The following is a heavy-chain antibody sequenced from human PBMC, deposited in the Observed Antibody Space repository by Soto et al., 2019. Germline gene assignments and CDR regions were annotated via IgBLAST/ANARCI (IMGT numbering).Heavy chain of an antibody. D-gene: IGHD3-22*01. V-gene: IGHV4-59*01. CDR3: ARVFPYYYDSSGYYFDY. J-gene: IGHJ4*02. Sequence: SETLSLTCTVSGGSISSYYWSWIRQPPGKGLEWIGYIYYSGSTNYNPSLKSRVTISVDTSKNQFSLKLSSVTAADTAVYYCARVFPYYYDSSGYYFDYWGQGPLVTVSS. CDR1: GGSISSYY. CDR2: IYYSGST.